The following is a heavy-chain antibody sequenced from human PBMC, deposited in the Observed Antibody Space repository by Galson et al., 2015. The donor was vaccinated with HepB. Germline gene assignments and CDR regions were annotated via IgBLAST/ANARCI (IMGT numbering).Heavy chain of an antibody. D-gene: IGHD6-13*01. CDR2: ISAYNGNT. Sequence: SVKVSCKASGYTFTSYGISWVRQAPGQGLEWMGWISAYNGNTNYAQKLQGRVTMTTDTSTSTAYMELRSLRSDDTAVYYCARDFIAAAGKQDFQHWGQGTLVTVSS. J-gene: IGHJ1*01. CDR1: GYTFTSYG. V-gene: IGHV1-18*01. CDR3: ARDFIAAAGKQDFQH.